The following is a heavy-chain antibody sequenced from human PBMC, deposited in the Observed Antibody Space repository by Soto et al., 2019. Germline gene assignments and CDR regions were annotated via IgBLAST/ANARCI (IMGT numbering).Heavy chain of an antibody. CDR3: ARERAAAGGTGLYFDL. CDR1: GDTFSRYA. J-gene: IGHJ2*01. CDR2: IVPMFATT. Sequence: QVQLVQSGAEVKKPASSVKVSCKVFGDTFSRYAFSWVRQAPGQGPEWMGGIVPMFATTKYAHNFQGRVTISADDSTGTAYMELISLRSEYTDVYYCARERAAAGGTGLYFDLWCRGTLVTVSS. D-gene: IGHD6-13*01. V-gene: IGHV1-69*01.